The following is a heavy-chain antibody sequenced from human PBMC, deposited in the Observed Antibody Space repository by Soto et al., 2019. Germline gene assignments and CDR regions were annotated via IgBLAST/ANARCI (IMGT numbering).Heavy chain of an antibody. Sequence: GEPLKICCKGSGYTFTNYWIGWMRQMPGEGRGWMGIIYPGDSDTKYNPSFQGQVTISADKSITTTYLQWSSLRASDTALYYCAAASFYYGMDVWGQGTTVTVAS. V-gene: IGHV5-51*01. CDR2: IYPGDSDT. J-gene: IGHJ6*02. CDR3: AAASFYYGMDV. CDR1: GYTFTNYW. D-gene: IGHD1-26*01.